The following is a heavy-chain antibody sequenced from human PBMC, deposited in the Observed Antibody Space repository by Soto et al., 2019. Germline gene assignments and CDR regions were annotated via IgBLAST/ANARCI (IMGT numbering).Heavy chain of an antibody. V-gene: IGHV3-74*01. D-gene: IGHD6-19*01. CDR3: ARALAVASTGSDY. CDR2: INGDGSGT. CDR1: GFTFNNYW. Sequence: PGGSLRLSCAASGFTFNNYWMHWVRQAPGKGLVWVSRINGDGSGTNYADSVKGRFTISRDNAKNKLYLQMNSLRAEDTAVYYCARALAVASTGSDYWGQGTLVTVSA. J-gene: IGHJ4*02.